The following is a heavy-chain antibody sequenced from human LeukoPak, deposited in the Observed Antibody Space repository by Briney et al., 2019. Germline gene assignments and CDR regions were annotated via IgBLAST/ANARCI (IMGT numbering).Heavy chain of an antibody. CDR2: INIDGSEI. CDR1: GFTFGTYA. J-gene: IGHJ4*02. CDR3: ARDKVTY. Sequence: GGSLRLSCAASGFTFGTYAMSWVRQAPGKGLEWVAHINIDGSEIYYVDSVKGRFTISRDNAKNSLYLQMNSLKVEDTAVYYCARDKVTYWGPGTLVTVSS. V-gene: IGHV3-7*01.